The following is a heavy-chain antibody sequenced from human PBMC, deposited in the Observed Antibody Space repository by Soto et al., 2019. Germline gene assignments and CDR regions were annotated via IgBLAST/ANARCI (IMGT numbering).Heavy chain of an antibody. D-gene: IGHD4-17*01. J-gene: IGHJ4*02. Sequence: EVQLVESGGGLVQPGRSLRLSCAASGFTFDDYAMHWVRQAPGKGLEWVSGISWNSGSIGYADSVKGRFTISRDNAKNSLYLQMNSLRAEDTALYYCAKDRNGDYVLDYWGQGTLVTVSS. CDR2: ISWNSGSI. CDR1: GFTFDDYA. V-gene: IGHV3-9*01. CDR3: AKDRNGDYVLDY.